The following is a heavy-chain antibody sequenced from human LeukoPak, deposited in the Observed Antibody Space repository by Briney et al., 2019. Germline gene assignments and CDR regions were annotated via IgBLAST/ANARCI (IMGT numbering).Heavy chain of an antibody. V-gene: IGHV4-59*08. CDR1: GGSISSYY. Sequence: SETLSLTCTVSGGSISSYYWSWIRQPPGKGLEWIGYIYYSGSTNYNPSLKSRVTISVDTSKNQFSLKLSSVTAADTVVYYCARHPLQYYFDYWGQGTLVTVSS. D-gene: IGHD4-4*01. CDR2: IYYSGST. J-gene: IGHJ4*02. CDR3: ARHPLQYYFDY.